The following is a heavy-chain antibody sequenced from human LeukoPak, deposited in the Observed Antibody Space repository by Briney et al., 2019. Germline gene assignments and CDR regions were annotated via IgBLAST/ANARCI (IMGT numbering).Heavy chain of an antibody. CDR1: GYTFTSYG. CDR3: ANDLVQDGFWSGYYWEYYAMEV. J-gene: IGHJ6*02. D-gene: IGHD3-3*01. V-gene: IGHV1-18*01. Sequence: ASVKVSCLASGYTFTSYGISWVRQAPGQGLEWMGWISAYNGNTNYAQKLQGRVTLTTDTSTSTAYMELRRLRSSYTAVDYCANDLVQDGFWSGYYWEYYAMEVWGQGTTVTVSS. CDR2: ISAYNGNT.